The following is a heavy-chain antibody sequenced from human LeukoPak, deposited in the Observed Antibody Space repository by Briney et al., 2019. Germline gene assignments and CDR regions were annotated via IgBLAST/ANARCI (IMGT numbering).Heavy chain of an antibody. D-gene: IGHD3-22*01. J-gene: IGHJ4*02. V-gene: IGHV4-59*01. Sequence: SETLSLTCTVSGGSISSYYWSWIRQPPGKGLEWIGYIYYSGSTNYNPSPKSRVTISVDTSKNQFSLKLSSVTAADTAVYYCARDSYYDSSGYQFDYWGQGTLVTVSS. CDR3: ARDSYYDSSGYQFDY. CDR1: GGSISSYY. CDR2: IYYSGST.